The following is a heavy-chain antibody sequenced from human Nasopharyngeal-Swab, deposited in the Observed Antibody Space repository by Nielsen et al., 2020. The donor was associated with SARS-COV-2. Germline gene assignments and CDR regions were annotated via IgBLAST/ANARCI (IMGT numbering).Heavy chain of an antibody. CDR2: IIPIFGTA. CDR1: GGTFSSYA. J-gene: IGHJ3*02. V-gene: IGHV1-69*06. Sequence: SVKVSCKASGGTFSSYAISWVRPAPGQGLEWMGGIIPIFGTANYAQKFQGRVTITADKSTSTAYMELSSLRSEDTAVYYCARGDTIFGKGSYDAFDIWGQGTMVTVSS. CDR3: ARGDTIFGKGSYDAFDI. D-gene: IGHD3-3*01.